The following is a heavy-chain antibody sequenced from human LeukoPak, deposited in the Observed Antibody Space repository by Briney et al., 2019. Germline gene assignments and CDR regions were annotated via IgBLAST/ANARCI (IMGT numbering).Heavy chain of an antibody. CDR2: INHSGST. D-gene: IGHD6-19*01. V-gene: IGHV4-34*01. Sequence: PSETLSLTCAVYGGSFSGYYWSWIRQPPGKGLEWIGEINHSGSTNYNPSLKSRVTISVDTSKNQFSLKLSSVTAADTAVYYCARAPAGTSYYYYMDVWGKGTTVTVSS. CDR1: GGSFSGYY. CDR3: ARAPAGTSYYYYMDV. J-gene: IGHJ6*03.